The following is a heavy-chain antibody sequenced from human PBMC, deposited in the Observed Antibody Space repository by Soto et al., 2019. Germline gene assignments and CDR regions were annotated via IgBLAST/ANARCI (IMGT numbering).Heavy chain of an antibody. Sequence: GESLKISCQGSGYSFSNWWIAWVRQMPGKGLEYMGIIYPSDSQTRYSPSFQGQVTISADKSISTAYLQWSSLKASDTAIYYCARHGFYGDYSSNYFDPWGQGTLVTVSS. CDR3: ARHGFYGDYSSNYFDP. D-gene: IGHD4-17*01. V-gene: IGHV5-51*01. CDR1: GYSFSNWW. CDR2: IYPSDSQT. J-gene: IGHJ5*02.